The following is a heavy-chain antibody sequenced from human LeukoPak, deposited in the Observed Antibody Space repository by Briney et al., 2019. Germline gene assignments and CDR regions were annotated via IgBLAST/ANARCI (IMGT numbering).Heavy chain of an antibody. J-gene: IGHJ4*02. D-gene: IGHD1-26*01. CDR3: ARSTMGARRKYDY. Sequence: ASVKVSCKASGDTFTTYDVNWVRQATGQGLEWKGWLNPNSGNTGYVQKFQGRVTMTMNTSISTAYMELTSLTSEDTAVYYCARSTMGARRKYDYWGQGTLVTVSS. V-gene: IGHV1-8*01. CDR2: LNPNSGNT. CDR1: GDTFTTYD.